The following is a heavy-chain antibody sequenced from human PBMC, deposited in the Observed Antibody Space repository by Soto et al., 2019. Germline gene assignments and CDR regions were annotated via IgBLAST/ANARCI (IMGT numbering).Heavy chain of an antibody. CDR3: ARLTYYYDTSGLGGVDY. Sequence: SETLSLTCAVSGGSISSSNWWSWVRQPPGKGLEWIGEIYHSGSTNYNPSLKSRVTISVDTSKNQFSLKVSSVTAADTAVYYCARLTYYYDTSGLGGVDYWGQGTLVTVSS. J-gene: IGHJ4*02. V-gene: IGHV4-4*02. CDR2: IYHSGST. CDR1: GGSISSSNW. D-gene: IGHD3-22*01.